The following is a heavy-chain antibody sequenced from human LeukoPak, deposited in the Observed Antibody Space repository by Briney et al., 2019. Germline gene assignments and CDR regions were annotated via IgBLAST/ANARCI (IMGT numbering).Heavy chain of an antibody. V-gene: IGHV4-59*01. D-gene: IGHD6-13*01. CDR3: ARDSGYSSSYDH. Sequence: PSETLSPTWPVPGGSMSSYYWSWIRQPPGKGLEWIGYIYYSGSSNYNPSLKSRVTMSVDTSKNQCSLKLTSVTAADTAVYYCARDSGYSSSYDHWGQGTLVSVSA. J-gene: IGHJ4*02. CDR1: GGSMSSYY. CDR2: IYYSGSS.